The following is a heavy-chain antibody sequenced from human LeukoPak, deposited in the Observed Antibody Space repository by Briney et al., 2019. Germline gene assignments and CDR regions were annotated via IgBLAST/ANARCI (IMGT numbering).Heavy chain of an antibody. V-gene: IGHV3-23*01. J-gene: IGHJ4*02. D-gene: IGHD6-13*01. CDR2: ISGSGGST. CDR3: AKGSSWYPFDY. Sequence: GGSLRLSCSASGFTFDNYAMSWVRQAPGKGLEWVSAISGSGGSTYYADSVKGRFTISRDNSKNTLYLQMNSLRAEDTAVYYCAKGSSWYPFDYWGQGTLVTVSS. CDR1: GFTFDNYA.